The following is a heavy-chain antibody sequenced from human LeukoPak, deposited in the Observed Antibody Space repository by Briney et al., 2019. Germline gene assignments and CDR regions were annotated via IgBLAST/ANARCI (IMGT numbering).Heavy chain of an antibody. J-gene: IGHJ4*02. Sequence: GRSLRLSCAASGVTFNDYGIHWVRQAPGKGLEWVTVIWYDGSNKFYADSVKGRFTISRDNSKNTLYLQMNSLRAEDTAVYYCARHSEGAIDYWGQGTLVTVSS. D-gene: IGHD1-26*01. V-gene: IGHV3-33*01. CDR2: IWYDGSNK. CDR3: ARHSEGAIDY. CDR1: GVTFNDYG.